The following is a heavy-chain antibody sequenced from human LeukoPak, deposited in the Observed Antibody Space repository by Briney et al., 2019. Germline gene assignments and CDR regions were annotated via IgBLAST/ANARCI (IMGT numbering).Heavy chain of an antibody. V-gene: IGHV4-30-4*01. CDR3: ARGRAAAGDDS. CDR2: IYYSGSA. CDR1: GGSISSGDYY. Sequence: SETLSLTCNVSGGSISSGDYYWSWIRQPPGRGLEWIGYIYYSGSAFYNPSLRSRLTLSVDASKNHFSLKLRSVTAADTAVYYCARGRAAAGDDSWGQGTLVTVS. J-gene: IGHJ4*02. D-gene: IGHD6-13*01.